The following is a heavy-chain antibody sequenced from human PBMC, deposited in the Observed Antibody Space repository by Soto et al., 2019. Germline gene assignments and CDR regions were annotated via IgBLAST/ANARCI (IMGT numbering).Heavy chain of an antibody. V-gene: IGHV3-11*01. CDR1: GFTVSDYY. CDR3: ASTMVRGVMTLQHYYYMDV. Sequence: QVQLVESGGGLVKPGGSLRLSCAASGFTVSDYYMSWIRQAPGKGLEWVSYISSSGSTIYYADSVKGRFTISRDNAKNSLYLHMNSLRAENTAMYYCASTMVRGVMTLQHYYYMDVWGKGTTVTV. CDR2: ISSSGSTI. D-gene: IGHD3-10*01. J-gene: IGHJ6*03.